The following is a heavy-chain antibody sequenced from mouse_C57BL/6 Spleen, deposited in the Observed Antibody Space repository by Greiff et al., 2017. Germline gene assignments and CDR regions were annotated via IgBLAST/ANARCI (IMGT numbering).Heavy chain of an antibody. J-gene: IGHJ2*01. CDR1: GFTFSDYY. D-gene: IGHD3-1*01. V-gene: IGHV5-16*01. CDR2: INYDGSST. CDR3: AREDPRAVFDY. Sequence: EVMLVESEGGLVQPGSSMKLSCTASGFTFSDYYMAWVRQVPEKGLEWVANINYDGSSTYYLDSLKSRFIISRDNAKNILYLQRSSLKSEDTATYYCAREDPRAVFDYWGQGTTLTVSS.